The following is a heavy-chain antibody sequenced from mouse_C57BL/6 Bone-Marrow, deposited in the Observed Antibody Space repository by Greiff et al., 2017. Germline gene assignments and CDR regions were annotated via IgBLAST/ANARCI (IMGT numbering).Heavy chain of an antibody. CDR3: TVTTVVATRGY. D-gene: IGHD1-1*01. CDR1: GFNIKDDY. CDR2: IDPENGDT. V-gene: IGHV14-4*01. J-gene: IGHJ2*01. Sequence: VHVKQSGAELVRPGASVKLSCTASGFNIKDDYMHWVKQRPEQGLEWIGWIDPENGDTEYASKFQGKATITADTSSNTAYLQLSSLTSEDTAVYYCTVTTVVATRGYWGQGTTLTVSS.